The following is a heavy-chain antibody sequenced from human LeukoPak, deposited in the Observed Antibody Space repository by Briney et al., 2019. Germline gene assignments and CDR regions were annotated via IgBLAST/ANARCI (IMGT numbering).Heavy chain of an antibody. J-gene: IGHJ4*02. Sequence: SETLSLTCTVSGGSISGSSYYWGWIRQPPGKGLEWIGYISDSGSTNYNPSLKSRVTISVDTSKNQFSLMLSSVTAADTAVYYCARGYDSSAYYPFNYWGQGTLVTVSS. D-gene: IGHD3-22*01. CDR1: GGSISGSSYY. CDR3: ARGYDSSAYYPFNY. CDR2: ISDSGST. V-gene: IGHV4-61*05.